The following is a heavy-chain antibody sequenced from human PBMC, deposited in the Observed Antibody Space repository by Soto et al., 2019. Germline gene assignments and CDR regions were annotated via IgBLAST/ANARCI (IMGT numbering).Heavy chain of an antibody. D-gene: IGHD4-17*01. CDR1: ECTFSSHW. CDR2: INSYGIST. J-gene: IGHJ4*02. Sequence: GVSLLLSGAASECTFSSHWMHWVRQAPGEGLMWVSRINSYGISTIYSDALKVLXXXXXXXAKXXXCXXIXXLIXEDTAVYYCARGVTDTTGSWYWGRGVLVTVSS. V-gene: IGHV3-74*01. CDR3: ARGVTDTTGSWY.